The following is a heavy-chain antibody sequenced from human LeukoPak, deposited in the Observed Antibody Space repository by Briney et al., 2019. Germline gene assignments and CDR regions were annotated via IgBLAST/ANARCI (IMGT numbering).Heavy chain of an antibody. CDR2: IIPIFGTA. V-gene: IGHV1-69*13. D-gene: IGHD2-15*01. CDR1: GGTFSSYA. Sequence: ASVTVSCTASGGTFSSYAISWVRQAPGQGLEWMGGIIPIFGTANYAQKFQGRVTITADESTSTAYMELSSLRSEDTAVYYCARSGYCSGGSCQGGFDYWGQGTLVTVSS. J-gene: IGHJ4*02. CDR3: ARSGYCSGGSCQGGFDY.